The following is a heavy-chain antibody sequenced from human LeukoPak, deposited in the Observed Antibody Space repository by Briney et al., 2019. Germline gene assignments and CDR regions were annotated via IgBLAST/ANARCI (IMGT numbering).Heavy chain of an antibody. V-gene: IGHV3-74*01. CDR1: GFTFSSYW. J-gene: IGHJ4*02. D-gene: IGHD4/OR15-4a*01. CDR2: INSDGSST. Sequence: QPGGSLRLSCAASGFTFSSYWMHWVRQAPGKGLVWVSRINSDGSSTSDADSVRGRFTISRDNSKNTLYLQMNSLRAEDTAVYYCARRAGAYSHPYDYWGQGTLVTVSS. CDR3: ARRAGAYSHPYDY.